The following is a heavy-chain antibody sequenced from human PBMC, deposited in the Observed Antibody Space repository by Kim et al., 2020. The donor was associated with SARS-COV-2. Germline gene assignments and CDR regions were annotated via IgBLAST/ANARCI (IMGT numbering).Heavy chain of an antibody. CDR3: ARSSSSAVYYYGMDV. Sequence: GGSLRLSCAASGFTFSSYAMSWVRQAPGKGLEWVSAISGSGGSTYYADSVKGRFTISRDNSKNTLYLQMNSLRAEDTAVYYCARSSSSAVYYYGMDVWGQGTTVTVSS. J-gene: IGHJ6*02. D-gene: IGHD2-2*01. CDR2: ISGSGGST. CDR1: GFTFSSYA. V-gene: IGHV3-23*01.